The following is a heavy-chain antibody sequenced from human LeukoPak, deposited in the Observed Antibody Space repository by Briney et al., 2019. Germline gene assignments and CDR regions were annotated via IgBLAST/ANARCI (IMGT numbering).Heavy chain of an antibody. V-gene: IGHV3-30*18. D-gene: IGHD2-15*01. J-gene: IGHJ4*02. CDR3: AKDGGWVVTYIDY. CDR1: GFTFSSYG. Sequence: GGSLRLSCAASGFTFSSYGMHWVRQAPGKGLEWVAVISYDGSNKYYADSVKGRFTIPRDNSKNTLYLQMNSLRAEDKAVYYCAKDGGWVVTYIDYWGQGTLVTVSS. CDR2: ISYDGSNK.